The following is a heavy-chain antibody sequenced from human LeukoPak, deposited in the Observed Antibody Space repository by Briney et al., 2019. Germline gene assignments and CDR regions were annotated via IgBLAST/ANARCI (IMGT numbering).Heavy chain of an antibody. Sequence: SETLSLTCAVYGGSFSGYCWSWIRQPPGKGLEWIGEINHSGSTNYNPSLKSRVTISVDTSKNQFSLKLSSVTAADTAVYYCARGEDYYDSSGYYTTGAFDIWGQGTMVTVSS. CDR3: ARGEDYYDSSGYYTTGAFDI. CDR2: INHSGST. CDR1: GGSFSGYC. J-gene: IGHJ3*02. V-gene: IGHV4-34*01. D-gene: IGHD3-22*01.